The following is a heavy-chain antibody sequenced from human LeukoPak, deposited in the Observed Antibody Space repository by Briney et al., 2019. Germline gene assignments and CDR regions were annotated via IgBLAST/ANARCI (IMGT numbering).Heavy chain of an antibody. J-gene: IGHJ6*03. CDR1: GGSFSGYY. V-gene: IGHV4-34*01. D-gene: IGHD6-19*01. Sequence: SETLSLTCAVYGGSFSGYYWSWIRQPPGQGLEWIGEINHSGSTNYNPSLKSRVTISVDTSKNQFSLKLSSVTAADTAVYYCARRVVHSSGWGYYYYYMDVWGKGTTVTISS. CDR3: ARRVVHSSGWGYYYYYMDV. CDR2: INHSGST.